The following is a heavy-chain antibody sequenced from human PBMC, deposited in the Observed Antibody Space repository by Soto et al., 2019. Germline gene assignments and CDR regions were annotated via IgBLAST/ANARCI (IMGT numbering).Heavy chain of an antibody. CDR2: ISASGDNT. D-gene: IGHD1-1*01. V-gene: IGHV3-23*01. CDR1: GFTFSSYA. J-gene: IGHJ4*02. CDR3: AKALDNWQDGGNFDY. Sequence: EVPLLESGGGLIQPGGSLRLSCEGSGFTFSSYAMSWVRQAPGKGLEWVSAISASGDNTYYADSVKGRFTISRDNSKNTLHLQMNSLRADDTAVYYCAKALDNWQDGGNFDYWGQGTPVTVSS.